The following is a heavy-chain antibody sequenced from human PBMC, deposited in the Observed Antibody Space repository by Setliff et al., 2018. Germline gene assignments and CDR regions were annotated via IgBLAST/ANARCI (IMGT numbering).Heavy chain of an antibody. Sequence: PGGSLRLSCAASGFTFSTYAMSWVRQAPGKGLEWVSSISDSSGSTYYADAVKGRLTISRDNSKNTLYLQMNSLRADDTAVYYCAKTAHHYESSGYYYDPYLYYMDVWGKGTTVTVSS. CDR2: ISDSSGST. CDR1: GFTFSTYA. V-gene: IGHV3-23*01. D-gene: IGHD3-22*01. CDR3: AKTAHHYESSGYYYDPYLYYMDV. J-gene: IGHJ6*03.